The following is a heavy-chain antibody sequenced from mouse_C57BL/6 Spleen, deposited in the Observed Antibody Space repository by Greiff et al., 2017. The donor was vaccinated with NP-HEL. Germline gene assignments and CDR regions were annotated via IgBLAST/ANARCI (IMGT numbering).Heavy chain of an antibody. V-gene: IGHV1-42*01. J-gene: IGHJ4*01. CDR3: ASGSNYAMDY. Sequence: VQLQQSGPELVKPGASVKISCKASGYSFTGYYMNWVKQSPEKSLEWIGEINPSTGGTTYNQKFKAKATLTVDKSSSTAYMQLKSLTSEDSAVYYCASGSNYAMDYWGQGTSVTVSS. D-gene: IGHD1-1*01. CDR2: INPSTGGT. CDR1: GYSFTGYY.